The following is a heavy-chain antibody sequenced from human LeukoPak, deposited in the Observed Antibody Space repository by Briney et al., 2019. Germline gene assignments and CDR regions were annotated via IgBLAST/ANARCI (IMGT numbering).Heavy chain of an antibody. Sequence: SETLSLTCTVSGGSISSYYWSWIRQPPGKGLEWIGYIYYSGSTNYNPSLKSRVTISVDTSKNQFSLKLSSVTAADTAVYYCARLRATTVVTPYFDYWGQGTLVTVSS. J-gene: IGHJ4*02. V-gene: IGHV4-59*08. CDR1: GGSISSYY. CDR3: ARLRATTVVTPYFDY. CDR2: IYYSGST. D-gene: IGHD4-23*01.